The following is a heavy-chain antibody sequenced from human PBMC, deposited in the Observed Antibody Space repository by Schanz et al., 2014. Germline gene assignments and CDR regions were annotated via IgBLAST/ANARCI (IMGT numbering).Heavy chain of an antibody. CDR2: IKEDGSVK. V-gene: IGHV3-7*02. D-gene: IGHD5-18*01. J-gene: IGHJ4*02. Sequence: EVQLLESGGGLVQPGGSLRLSCAASTFTFSSDWMSWVRQAPGKGLEWVANIKEDGSVKDYVDSVKGRFTISRDNAKNSLYLQMTSLRAEDTAVYYCVRVSFADPRLYRGMDRDIDYWGQGTLVTVSS. CDR3: VRVSFADPRLYRGMDRDIDY. CDR1: TFTFSSDW.